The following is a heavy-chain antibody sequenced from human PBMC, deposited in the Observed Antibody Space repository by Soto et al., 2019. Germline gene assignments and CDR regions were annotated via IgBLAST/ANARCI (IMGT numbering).Heavy chain of an antibody. CDR3: ARHTITMISWFDP. D-gene: IGHD3-22*01. CDR2: IYYSGST. Sequence: PSETLSLTCTVSGGSISSSSYYWGWIRQPPGKGLEWIGSIYYSGSTYYNPSLKSRVTISVDTSKNQFSLKLSSVTAADTAVYYCARHTITMISWFDPWGQGNVVTVSS. J-gene: IGHJ5*02. V-gene: IGHV4-39*01. CDR1: GGSISSSSYY.